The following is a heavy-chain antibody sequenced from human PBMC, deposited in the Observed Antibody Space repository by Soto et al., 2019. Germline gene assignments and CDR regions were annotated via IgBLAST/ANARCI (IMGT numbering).Heavy chain of an antibody. CDR3: VMNWISTVWRGRAGRANW. V-gene: IGHV3-23*01. CDR1: GFSFRNYA. D-gene: IGHD2-2*01. CDR2: IRYADGTT. J-gene: IGHJ5*01. Sequence: EVQLLESGGGLVQPGGSLRLSCAASGFSFRNYAMTWVRQAPGKGLEWISSIRYADGTTYYPDSVKGRFTISRDAFKNSLSPQLTSLTRGATAVYYRVMNWISTVWRGRAGRANW.